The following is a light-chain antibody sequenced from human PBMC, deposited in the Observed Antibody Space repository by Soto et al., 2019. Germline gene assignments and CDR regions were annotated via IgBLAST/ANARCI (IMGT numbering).Light chain of an antibody. Sequence: QAVVTQEPSLTVSPGGTVTLTWGASSGAVTSAHYPYWFQQKPGQAPKTLIYDTNNKHSWTPARFSGSLVGGKAALTLSGAQPEDEADYYCLLSYTGAQVFGGGTKVTVL. CDR2: DTN. V-gene: IGLV7-46*01. J-gene: IGLJ3*02. CDR1: SGAVTSAHY. CDR3: LLSYTGAQV.